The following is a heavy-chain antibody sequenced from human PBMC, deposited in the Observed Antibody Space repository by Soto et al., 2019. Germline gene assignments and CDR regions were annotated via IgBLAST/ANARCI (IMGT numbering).Heavy chain of an antibody. J-gene: IGHJ4*02. CDR2: ISYDGSNK. Sequence: PGGSLRLSCAASGFTFSSYSMNWVRQAPGKGLEWVAVISYDGSNKYYADSVKGRFTISRDNSKNTLYLQMNSLRAEDTAVYYCAKDLTGYGVTPRGYFDYWGQGTLVTVSS. V-gene: IGHV3-30*18. CDR1: GFTFSSYS. CDR3: AKDLTGYGVTPRGYFDY. D-gene: IGHD7-27*01.